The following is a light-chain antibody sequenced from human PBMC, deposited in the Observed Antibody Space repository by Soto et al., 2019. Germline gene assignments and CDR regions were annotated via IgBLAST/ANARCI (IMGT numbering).Light chain of an antibody. J-gene: IGLJ2*01. CDR1: SSDVGSYNL. V-gene: IGLV2-23*01. CDR2: EGS. Sequence: QSALTQPASVSGSPGQSITLSCTGTSSDVGSYNLVSWYQQQPGKAPKLMIYEGSKRPSGVSKRFAGSKSGNTASLTISGLKAEDEADYYCCSYAGSSTPVVFGGGTNLT. CDR3: CSYAGSSTPVV.